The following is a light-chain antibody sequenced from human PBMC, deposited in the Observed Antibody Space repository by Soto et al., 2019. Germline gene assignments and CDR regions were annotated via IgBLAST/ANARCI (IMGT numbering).Light chain of an antibody. CDR1: QTVSNN. CDR2: GAS. V-gene: IGKV3-15*01. Sequence: EIVMTQSPGTLSVSPGEGATLSCRASQTVSNNLAWYQQKPGQAPRLLIYGASTRATGIPARFSGSGSGTEFTLTISSLQSQDFAVYYCQQYNNWPRTFGQGTKVEIK. J-gene: IGKJ1*01. CDR3: QQYNNWPRT.